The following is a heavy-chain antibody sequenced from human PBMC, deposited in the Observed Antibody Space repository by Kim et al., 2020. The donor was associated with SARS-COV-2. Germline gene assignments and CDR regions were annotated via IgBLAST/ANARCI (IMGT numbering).Heavy chain of an antibody. CDR2: ISSSGSTI. CDR1: GFTFSSYE. V-gene: IGHV3-48*03. D-gene: IGHD3-9*01. CDR3: ARDRPTSSYDILTGYYNY. Sequence: GGSLRLSCAASGFTFSSYEMNWVRQAPGKGLEWVSYISSSGSTIYYADSVKGRFTISRDNAKNSLYLQMNSLRAEDTAVYYCARDRPTSSYDILTGYYNYWGQGTLVTVSS. J-gene: IGHJ4*02.